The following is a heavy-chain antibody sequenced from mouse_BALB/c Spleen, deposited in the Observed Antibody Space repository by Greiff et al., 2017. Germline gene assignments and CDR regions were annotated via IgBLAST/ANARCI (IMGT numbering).Heavy chain of an antibody. V-gene: IGHV1-69*01. Sequence: QVQLQQPGAELVMPGASVKMSCKASGYTFTDYWMHWVKQRPGQGLEWIGAIDTSDSYTSYNQKFKGKATLTVDESSSTAYMQLSSLTSEDSAVYYCARVPYYGYPDYWGQGTTLTVSS. D-gene: IGHD2-9*01. CDR2: IDTSDSYT. CDR1: GYTFTDYW. CDR3: ARVPYYGYPDY. J-gene: IGHJ2*01.